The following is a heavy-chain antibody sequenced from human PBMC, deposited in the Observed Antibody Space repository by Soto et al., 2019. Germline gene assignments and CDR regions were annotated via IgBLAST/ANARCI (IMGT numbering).Heavy chain of an antibody. CDR3: ASGPYGGNSDY. CDR1: GGTCSSYA. CDR2: INVYNGNT. Sequence: ASVKVSGKASGGTCSSYAISWVRQAPGQGLEWMGWINVYNGNTKYAQNLQGRVTMTTDTSTNTAYMELTSLRSDDTAVYYCASGPYGGNSDYWGQGTLVTVSS. J-gene: IGHJ4*02. V-gene: IGHV1-18*01. D-gene: IGHD4-17*01.